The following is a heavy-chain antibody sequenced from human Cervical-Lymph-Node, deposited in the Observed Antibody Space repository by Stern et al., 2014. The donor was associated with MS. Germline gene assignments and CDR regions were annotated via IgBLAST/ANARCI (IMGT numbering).Heavy chain of an antibody. V-gene: IGHV3-30*01. Sequence: VQLVESGGGVVQPGRSLRLSCAASGFTFSSYAMHWVRQAPGKGLEWVAVIYYDGSNKYCADSVKGRFAISRDNSKNTLYLQMNSLRAEDTAVYYCARASDTAMVWYYFDYWGQGTLVTVYS. J-gene: IGHJ4*02. CDR2: IYYDGSNK. D-gene: IGHD5-18*01. CDR1: GFTFSSYA. CDR3: ARASDTAMVWYYFDY.